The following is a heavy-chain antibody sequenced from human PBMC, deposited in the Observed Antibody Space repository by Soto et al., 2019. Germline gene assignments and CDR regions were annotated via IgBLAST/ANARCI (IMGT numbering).Heavy chain of an antibody. V-gene: IGHV5-51*01. CDR3: AASIFYYGMDV. CDR1: GYTFTNYW. Sequence: EVQPVQSGAEVKKPGESLKISCKGSGYTFTNYWIGWVRQMPGKGLEWLGIIYPGDSDTKYFPSLQGQVTISADKSITTPYLRWTSLKASDTAISYCAASIFYYGMDVWRQGTTVTVSS. CDR2: IYPGDSDT. J-gene: IGHJ6*02.